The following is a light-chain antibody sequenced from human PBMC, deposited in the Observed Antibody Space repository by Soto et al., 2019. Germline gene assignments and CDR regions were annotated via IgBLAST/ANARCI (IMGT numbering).Light chain of an antibody. CDR3: SSYAGSNTYA. Sequence: QSALTQPPSASGSPGQSVAVSCTGTSSDIGNYNFVSWYQQHPGKAPKLMIYEVSKRPSGVPDRFSGSKSGNTASLTVSGLQAEDEADYYCSSYAGSNTYAFGTGTKVTVL. J-gene: IGLJ1*01. V-gene: IGLV2-8*01. CDR2: EVS. CDR1: SSDIGNYNF.